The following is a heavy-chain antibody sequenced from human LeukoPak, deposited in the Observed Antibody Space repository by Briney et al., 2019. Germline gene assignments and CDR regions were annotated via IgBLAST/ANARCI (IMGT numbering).Heavy chain of an antibody. V-gene: IGHV3-9*01. J-gene: IGHJ4*02. Sequence: GGSLRLSCAASGFTFDNYAMHWVRQAPGKGLEWVSGIAWNSGNTGFADSVKGRFTISRDNAENSLYLQMNSLTPEDTALYAKDMNSYGSGSSYNPWGPFDSWGQGTLVTVSS. CDR3: DMNSYGSGSSYNPWGPFDS. CDR1: GFTFDNYA. CDR2: IAWNSGNT. D-gene: IGHD3-10*01.